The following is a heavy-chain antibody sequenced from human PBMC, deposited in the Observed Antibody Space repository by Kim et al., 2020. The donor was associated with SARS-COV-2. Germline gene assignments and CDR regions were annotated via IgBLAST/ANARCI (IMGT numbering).Heavy chain of an antibody. CDR1: GGSISSGSYY. CDR2: IYTSGST. Sequence: SETLSLTCTVSGGSISSGSYYWSWIRQPAGKGLEWIGRIYTSGSTNYNPSLKSRVTISVDTSKNQFSLKLSSVTAADTAVYYCARDGHSLLWFGEHYYYYGMDVWGQGTTVTVSS. CDR3: ARDGHSLLWFGEHYYYYGMDV. V-gene: IGHV4-61*02. J-gene: IGHJ6*02. D-gene: IGHD3-10*01.